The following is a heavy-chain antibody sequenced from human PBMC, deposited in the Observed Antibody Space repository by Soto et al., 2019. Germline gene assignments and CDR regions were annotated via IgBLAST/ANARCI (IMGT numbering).Heavy chain of an antibody. CDR2: ISYDGNNK. CDR3: AKDKSSSGTYGLDV. V-gene: IGHV3-30*18. J-gene: IGHJ6*02. CDR1: GFTFRSYG. Sequence: GGSLRLSCAASGFTFRSYGMHWVRLAPGKGLEWVAVISYDGNNKYYADSVKGAFSISRDNSENSLYLQMNSLRAEDTAVYYCAKDKSSSGTYGLDVWGQGTTVTVSS. D-gene: IGHD6-13*01.